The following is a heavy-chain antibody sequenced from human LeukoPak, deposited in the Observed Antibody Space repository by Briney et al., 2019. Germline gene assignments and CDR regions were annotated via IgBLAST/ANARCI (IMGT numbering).Heavy chain of an antibody. D-gene: IGHD2-8*02. CDR2: ITGVVQGGTT. Sequence: TSGDSLRLSCAASGFTLNLASMSWARQAPGKGLEWLGRITGVVQGGTTDYAAVVSGRFAISRDDSKNTLYLEMNRLTTEDTGIYYCTTGGPCTGYTCWSVGDWGRGTRLTVAS. J-gene: IGHJ4*02. CDR1: GFTLNLAS. CDR3: TTGGPCTGYTCWSVGD. V-gene: IGHV3-15*01.